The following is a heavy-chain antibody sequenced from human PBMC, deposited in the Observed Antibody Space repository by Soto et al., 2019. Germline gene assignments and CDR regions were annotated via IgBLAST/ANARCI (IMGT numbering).Heavy chain of an antibody. CDR1: GYTFTSYS. J-gene: IGHJ4*01. Sequence: ASVKVSCKASGYTFTSYSMHWVRQAPGQRLEWMGIINPSGGSTSYAQKFQGRVTMTRDTSTSTVYMELSSLRSEDTAVYYCARDLIVGATWQWQYFDYLGQGTLVTVSS. CDR2: INPSGGST. CDR3: ARDLIVGATWQWQYFDY. D-gene: IGHD1-26*01. V-gene: IGHV1-46*01.